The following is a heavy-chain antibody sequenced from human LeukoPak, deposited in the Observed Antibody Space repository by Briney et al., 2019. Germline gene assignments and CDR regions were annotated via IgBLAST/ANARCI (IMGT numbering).Heavy chain of an antibody. CDR3: ARGGVFSSGWYVDY. J-gene: IGHJ4*02. CDR1: GFTFSTYT. D-gene: IGHD6-19*01. CDR2: ISSSSSYI. Sequence: GGSLRLSCAASGFTFSTYTMNWVRQAPGKGLEWVSSISSSSSYIYYADSVKGRFTISRDNARNSLYLQMNSLRAEDTAVYYCARGGVFSSGWYVDYWGQGTLVSVSS. V-gene: IGHV3-21*01.